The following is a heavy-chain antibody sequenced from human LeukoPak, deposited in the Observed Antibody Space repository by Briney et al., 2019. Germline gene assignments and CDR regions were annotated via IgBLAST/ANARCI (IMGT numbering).Heavy chain of an antibody. D-gene: IGHD1-14*01. CDR2: LLYSGSA. CDR1: GASISDYY. J-gene: IGHJ2*01. Sequence: PSETLSLTCNVSGASISDYYWSWVRQSPEKGLEWIASLLYSGSAHYSPSLRSRVAISGDTSNNQFSLKLTSATTADTAVYFCARTGRRGYFDFWGRGTPVTVSS. CDR3: ARTGRRGYFDF. V-gene: IGHV4-59*01.